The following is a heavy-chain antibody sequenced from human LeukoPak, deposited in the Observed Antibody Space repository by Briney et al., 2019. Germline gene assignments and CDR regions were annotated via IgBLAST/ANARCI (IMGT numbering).Heavy chain of an antibody. V-gene: IGHV3-21*01. CDR1: GFTFSSYS. Sequence: GGSLRLSCAASGFTFSSYSMNWVRQAPGKGLEWVSSISSSSSYIYYADSVKGRFTISRDNAKNSLYLQMNSLRAEDTAVYYCARLPEGYYGMDVWGQGTRSPSP. CDR3: ARLPEGYYGMDV. D-gene: IGHD1-14*01. CDR2: ISSSSSYI. J-gene: IGHJ6*02.